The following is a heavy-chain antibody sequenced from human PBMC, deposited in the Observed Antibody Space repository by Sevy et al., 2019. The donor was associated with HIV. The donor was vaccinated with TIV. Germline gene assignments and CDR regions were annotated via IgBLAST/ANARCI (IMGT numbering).Heavy chain of an antibody. CDR1: GFXXXXYX. CDR3: XXXGXTXXXXY. J-gene: IGHJ4*02. Sequence: GGSLRLSXAAXGFXXXXYXMSWIRXAXGXGXGXVATLXLGXXXXNYADSVKGRFTISRDNSKNSFYLQMDNLRVEDTALYYXXXXGXTXXXXYWGQXTRVTVSS. CDR2: LXLGXXXX. V-gene: IGHV3-23*01.